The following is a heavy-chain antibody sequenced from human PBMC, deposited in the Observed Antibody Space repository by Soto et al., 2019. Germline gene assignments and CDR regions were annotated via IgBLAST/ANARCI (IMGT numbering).Heavy chain of an antibody. CDR2: IYYSGST. CDR1: GGSISSYY. J-gene: IGHJ6*02. CDR3: ARDDRGYNSGYYYYYGMDV. D-gene: IGHD1-1*01. Sequence: SETLSLTCTVSGGSISSYYWSWIRQPPGKGLEWIGYIYYSGSTNYNPSLRSRVTISVDTSKNQFSLKLSSVTAADTAVYYCARDDRGYNSGYYYYYGMDVWGQGTTVTV. V-gene: IGHV4-59*01.